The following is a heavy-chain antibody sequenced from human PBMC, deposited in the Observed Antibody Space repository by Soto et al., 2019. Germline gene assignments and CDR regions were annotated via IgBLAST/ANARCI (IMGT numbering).Heavy chain of an antibody. CDR3: ARESHDILTGPPWVWYFDL. CDR1: GGSFSGYY. J-gene: IGHJ2*01. V-gene: IGHV4-34*01. D-gene: IGHD3-9*01. CDR2: INDRGSI. Sequence: QVQLQQWGAGPLRPLETLSLTCGVSGGSFSGYYWAWIRQSPGKGLEWIGEINDRGSINYNPSLKSRVSISVDTSKNRYSLNLRCVTAADTAVYYCARESHDILTGPPWVWYFDLWGRGTLVTVSS.